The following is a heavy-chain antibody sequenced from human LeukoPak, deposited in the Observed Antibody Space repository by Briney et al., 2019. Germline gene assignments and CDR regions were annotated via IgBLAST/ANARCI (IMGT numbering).Heavy chain of an antibody. CDR3: ARGTFTGDPTHWFDP. J-gene: IGHJ5*02. Sequence: SVKVSCKASGGTFSSYAISWVRQAPGQGLEWMGGIIPIFSTANYAQKFQGRVTITTDESTSTAYMELSSLRSEDTAVYYCARGTFTGDPTHWFDPWGQGTLVTVSS. V-gene: IGHV1-69*05. CDR2: IIPIFSTA. D-gene: IGHD2-15*01. CDR1: GGTFSSYA.